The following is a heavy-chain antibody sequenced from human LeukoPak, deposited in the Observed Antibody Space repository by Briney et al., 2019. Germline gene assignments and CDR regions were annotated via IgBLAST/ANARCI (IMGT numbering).Heavy chain of an antibody. J-gene: IGHJ4*02. CDR3: ARTPDLGAPYFNY. Sequence: GEALKISLMSPGHNFTHYWNAWVRQMPGEGLERLESVYPHDSDTSHGPSFKGPVTISADKSIRSAYLQWSSLKASDTAMFYCARTPDLGAPYFNYWGQGRLVTVYS. CDR1: GHNFTHYW. CDR2: VYPHDSDT. V-gene: IGHV5-51*01. D-gene: IGHD3-16*01.